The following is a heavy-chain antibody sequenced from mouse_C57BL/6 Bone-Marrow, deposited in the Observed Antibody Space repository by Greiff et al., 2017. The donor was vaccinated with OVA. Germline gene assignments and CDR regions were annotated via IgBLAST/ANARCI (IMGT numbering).Heavy chain of an antibody. V-gene: IGHV10-1*01. D-gene: IGHD1-1*01. J-gene: IGHJ4*01. CDR2: IRSKSNNYAT. CDR1: GFSFNTYA. CDR3: VRDYYGSSYAMDY. Sequence: EVQLVESGGGLVQPKGSLKLSCAASGFSFNTYAMNWVRQAPGKGLEWVARIRSKSNNYATYYADSVKDRFTISRDDSESMLYLQMNNLKTEDTAMYYCVRDYYGSSYAMDYWGQGTSVTVSS.